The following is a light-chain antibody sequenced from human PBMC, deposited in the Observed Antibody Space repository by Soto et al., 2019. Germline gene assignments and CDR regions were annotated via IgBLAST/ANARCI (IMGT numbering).Light chain of an antibody. CDR2: DVS. V-gene: IGLV2-14*01. Sequence: QSVLTQPASVSGSPGQSITISCTGTSSDVGAYNSVSWYQQHPGKAPKLIIYDVSTRLSGISDRFSGSKSGNTASLTISGLQAEDESDYYCSSYTTSVTYVFGTGTKLTVL. J-gene: IGLJ1*01. CDR3: SSYTTSVTYV. CDR1: SSDVGAYNS.